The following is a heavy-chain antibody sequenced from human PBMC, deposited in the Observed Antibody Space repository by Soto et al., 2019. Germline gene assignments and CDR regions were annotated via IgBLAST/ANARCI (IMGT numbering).Heavy chain of an antibody. Sequence: GESLKISCKGSGYSFTSYWIGWVRQMPGKGLEWMGIIYPGDSDTRYSPSFQGQVTISADKSISTAYLQWSSLKASDTAMYYCARSVSAARGSNYYYYGMDVWGQGTTVTVS. CDR1: GYSFTSYW. V-gene: IGHV5-51*01. CDR3: ARSVSAARGSNYYYYGMDV. J-gene: IGHJ6*02. CDR2: IYPGDSDT. D-gene: IGHD2-2*01.